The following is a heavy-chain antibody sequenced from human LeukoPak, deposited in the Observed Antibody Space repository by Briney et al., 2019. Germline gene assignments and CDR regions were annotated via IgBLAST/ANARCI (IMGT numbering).Heavy chain of an antibody. CDR1: GGSISSYY. D-gene: IGHD5-24*01. V-gene: IGHV4-59*08. CDR2: IYYSGST. CDR3: ARCGGGGYNYDY. Sequence: SETLSLTCTVSGGSISSYYWSWIQQPPGKGLEWIGYIYYSGSTNYNPSLKSRVTISVDTSKNQFSLKLSSVTAADTAVYYCARCGGGGYNYDYWGQGTLVTVSS. J-gene: IGHJ4*02.